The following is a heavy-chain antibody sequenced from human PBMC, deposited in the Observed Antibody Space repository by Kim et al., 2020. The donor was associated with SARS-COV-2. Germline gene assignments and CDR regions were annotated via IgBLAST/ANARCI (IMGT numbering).Heavy chain of an antibody. CDR1: GFTFSSYG. J-gene: IGHJ6*02. Sequence: GGSLRLSCAASGFTFSSYGMHWVRQAPGKGLEWVAVISYDGSNKYYADSVKGRFTISRDNSKNTLYLQMNSLRAEDTAVYYCAKEVPMDVWGQGTTVTVSS. D-gene: IGHD3-10*01. CDR3: AKEVPMDV. V-gene: IGHV3-30*18. CDR2: ISYDGSNK.